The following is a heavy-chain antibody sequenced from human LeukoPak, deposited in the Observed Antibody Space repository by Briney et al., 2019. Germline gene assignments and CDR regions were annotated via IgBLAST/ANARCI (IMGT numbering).Heavy chain of an antibody. CDR3: ASELGYCSSTSCR. D-gene: IGHD2-2*01. V-gene: IGHV3-21*01. Sequence: GGSLRLSCAASGFTFSSYSMNWVRQAPGKGLQWVSSISSSSSYIYYADSVKGRFTISRDNAKNSLYLRMNSLRAEDTAVSYCASELGYCSSTSCRWGQGTLVTVSS. CDR1: GFTFSSYS. CDR2: ISSSSSYI. J-gene: IGHJ4*02.